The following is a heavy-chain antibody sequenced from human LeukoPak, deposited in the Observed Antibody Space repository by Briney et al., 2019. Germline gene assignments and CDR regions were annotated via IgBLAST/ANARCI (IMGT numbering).Heavy chain of an antibody. V-gene: IGHV1-8*03. CDR1: GYTFTSYD. D-gene: IGHD3-22*01. CDR2: MNPNSGNT. Sequence: GASVKVSCKASGYTFTSYDINWVRQATGQGLEWMGWMNPNSGNTGYAQKFQGRVTITRNTSISTAYMELSRLRSDDTAVYYCARDHHYYDSSGYYGAAPYYYYMDVWGKGTTVTISS. J-gene: IGHJ6*03. CDR3: ARDHHYYDSSGYYGAAPYYYYMDV.